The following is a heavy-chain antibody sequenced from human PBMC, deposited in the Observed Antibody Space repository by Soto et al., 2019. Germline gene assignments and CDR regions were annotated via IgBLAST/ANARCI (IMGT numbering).Heavy chain of an antibody. CDR2: ISGNTGKT. Sequence: QVQLVQSGAEVTEPGASVKVSCKASGYTFISYGVSWVRQAPGQGLEWMGWISGNTGKTNYAQKLQGRVTMPTDTSTSTAYMELRSLRSDDTAVYYCARDWNCSNTRCQNCFDPWGQGTLVTVSS. CDR3: ARDWNCSNTRCQNCFDP. CDR1: GYTFISYG. D-gene: IGHD2-2*01. V-gene: IGHV1-18*01. J-gene: IGHJ5*02.